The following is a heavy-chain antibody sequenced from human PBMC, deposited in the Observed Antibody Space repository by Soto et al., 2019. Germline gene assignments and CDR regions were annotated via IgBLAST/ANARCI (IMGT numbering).Heavy chain of an antibody. J-gene: IGHJ5*02. CDR2: IYYSGST. Sequence: SETLSLTCTVSGASMSSGGYYWTWIRQSPGKGLEWIGYIYYSGSTYYNPSLESRVAISLDTSRSQFSLTLHSVTAADTAIYYCARDRHNNFFDPWGQGTLVTV. CDR3: ARDRHNNFFDP. D-gene: IGHD6-6*01. V-gene: IGHV4-31*03. CDR1: GASMSSGGYY.